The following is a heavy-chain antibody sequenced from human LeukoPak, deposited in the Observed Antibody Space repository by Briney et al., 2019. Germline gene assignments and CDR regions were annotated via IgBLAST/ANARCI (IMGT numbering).Heavy chain of an antibody. Sequence: GRSLRLSCAASGFTFDDYAMHWVRQAPGKGLEWVSGISWNSGSIGYADSVKGRFTISRDNAKNSLYLQMNSLRAEDTALYYCAKDHTMIVVAPDYWGQGTLVTVSS. CDR1: GFTFDDYA. CDR2: ISWNSGSI. J-gene: IGHJ4*02. D-gene: IGHD3-22*01. CDR3: AKDHTMIVVAPDY. V-gene: IGHV3-9*01.